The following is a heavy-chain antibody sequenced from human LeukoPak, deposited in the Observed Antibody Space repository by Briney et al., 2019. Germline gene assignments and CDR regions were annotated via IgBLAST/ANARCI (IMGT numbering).Heavy chain of an antibody. CDR1: GYTFTGYY. V-gene: IGHV1-2*02. Sequence: ASVKVSCKASGYTFTGYYMRWVRQAPGQGLEWMGWINPNSGGTNYAQKFQGRVTMTRDTSISTAYMELSRLRSDDTAVYYCARFLYAERYYYDSSGFDYWGQGTLVTVSS. CDR2: INPNSGGT. J-gene: IGHJ4*02. D-gene: IGHD3-22*01. CDR3: ARFLYAERYYYDSSGFDY.